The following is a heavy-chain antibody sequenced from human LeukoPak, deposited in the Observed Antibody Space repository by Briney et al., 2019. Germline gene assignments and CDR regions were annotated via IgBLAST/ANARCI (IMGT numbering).Heavy chain of an antibody. CDR2: IFYSGST. CDR1: GGSISSGSYY. J-gene: IGHJ4*02. Sequence: SETLSLTCAVSGGSISSGSYYWGWVRQPPGKGLEYIGTIFYSGSTYYNPSLKSRVTMSVDTSKNHFSLKLSSVTAADTAVFYCARLTFFTYYYDSSDYKGFYFDYWGQGSLVTVSS. CDR3: ARLTFFTYYYDSSDYKGFYFDY. V-gene: IGHV4-39*02. D-gene: IGHD3-22*01.